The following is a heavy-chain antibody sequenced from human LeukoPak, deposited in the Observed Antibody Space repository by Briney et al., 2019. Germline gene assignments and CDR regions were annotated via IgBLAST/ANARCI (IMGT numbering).Heavy chain of an antibody. J-gene: IGHJ4*02. CDR1: GGSVSSYY. CDR3: ARHGTISSESYFDY. D-gene: IGHD1-14*01. V-gene: IGHV4-59*08. CDR2: IHNSGRT. Sequence: SETLSLTCSVSGGSVSSYYWSWIRQSPGKGLEWIGYIHNSGRTNYNPSLKSRVTVFVDTSKNQVSLRLSSVTAADTAVYYCARHGTISSESYFDYWRQGALVTVSS.